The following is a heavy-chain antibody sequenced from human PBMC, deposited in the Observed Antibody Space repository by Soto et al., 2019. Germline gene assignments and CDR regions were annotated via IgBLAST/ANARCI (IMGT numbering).Heavy chain of an antibody. J-gene: IGHJ6*02. D-gene: IGHD4-17*01. Sequence: GGSLRLSCAASGFTFSSYGMHWVRQAPGKGLEWVAVISYDGSNKYYADSVKGRFTISRDNSKNTLYLQMNSLRAEDTAVYYCAKDGNYGDYVLVPNYYGMDVWGQGTTVTVSS. V-gene: IGHV3-30*18. CDR1: GFTFSSYG. CDR2: ISYDGSNK. CDR3: AKDGNYGDYVLVPNYYGMDV.